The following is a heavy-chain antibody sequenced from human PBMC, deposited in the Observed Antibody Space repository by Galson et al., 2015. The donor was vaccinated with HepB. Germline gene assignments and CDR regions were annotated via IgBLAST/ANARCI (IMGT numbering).Heavy chain of an antibody. CDR2: TYYRSNWRK. V-gene: IGHV6-1*01. Sequence: CAISGDSVSSDSAVWNWIRQSPSTGFEWLGRTYYRSNWRKDYALSVRIRMTINADISRNQNSLQLSPVTPEDTAISYCAYGVDVWGLGTTVNVSS. CDR1: GDSVSSDSAV. CDR3: AYGVDV. J-gene: IGHJ6*01.